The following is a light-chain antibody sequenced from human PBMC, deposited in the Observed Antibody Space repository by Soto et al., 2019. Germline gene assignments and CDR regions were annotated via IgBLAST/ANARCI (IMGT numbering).Light chain of an antibody. Sequence: DIQMTQSPSSLSASVGDRVTITCRASQGISNYLAWYQQKPGKVPKLLIYAASTLQSGVPSRFSGSGSGTDFTLPISSLQAEDVATYYCPKYNSALTWTFGQGTKVEIK. CDR3: PKYNSALTWT. V-gene: IGKV1-27*01. CDR1: QGISNY. J-gene: IGKJ1*01. CDR2: AAS.